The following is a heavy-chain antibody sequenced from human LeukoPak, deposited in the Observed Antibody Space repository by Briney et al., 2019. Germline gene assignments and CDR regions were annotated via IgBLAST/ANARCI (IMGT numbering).Heavy chain of an antibody. CDR1: DVSINDYW. CDR3: ARGPDCSSTSCYSSLYYYYGMDV. CDR2: IYASEGP. V-gene: IGHV4-4*07. D-gene: IGHD2-2*01. Sequence: SETLSLTCTVSDVSINDYWWTWIRQPAGKGLEWIGQIYASEGPKYNPSLESRVTISVDTSKNQFSLKLSSVTAADTAVYYCARGPDCSSTSCYSSLYYYYGMDVWGQGTTVTVSS. J-gene: IGHJ6*02.